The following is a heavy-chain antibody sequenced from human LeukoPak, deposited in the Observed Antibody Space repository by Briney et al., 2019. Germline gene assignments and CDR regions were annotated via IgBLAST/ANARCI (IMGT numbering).Heavy chain of an antibody. CDR1: GYTFTDYY. D-gene: IGHD6-13*01. CDR2: VDPEDGET. V-gene: IGHV1-69-2*01. Sequence: ASVKISCKVSGYTFTDYYMHWVQQAPGKGLEWMGLVDPEDGETIYAEKFQGRVTITADTSTDTAYMELSSLRSEDTAVYYCATLSSPRPYYSDYWGQGTLVTVSS. J-gene: IGHJ4*02. CDR3: ATLSSPRPYYSDY.